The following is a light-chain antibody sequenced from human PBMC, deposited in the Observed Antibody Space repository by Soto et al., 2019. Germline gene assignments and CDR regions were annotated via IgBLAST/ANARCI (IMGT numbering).Light chain of an antibody. CDR3: QKYNSYLWT. CDR2: GAF. CDR1: QSARSS. Sequence: EIVLTQSPGTLSLSPGERATLSCRASQSARSSLAWYQQKPGQAPSLLIYGAFTRATGIPARFSGTGSGTEFTLTISSLQPDDFATYYCQKYNSYLWTFGQGTKVDIK. V-gene: IGKV3-15*01. J-gene: IGKJ1*01.